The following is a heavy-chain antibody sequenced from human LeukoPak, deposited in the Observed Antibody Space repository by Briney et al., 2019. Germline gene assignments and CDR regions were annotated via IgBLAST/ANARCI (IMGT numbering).Heavy chain of an antibody. Sequence: GGSLRLSCAASGFTFSSYAMSWVRQAPGKGLEWVSAISGSGGSTYYADSVKGRFTISRDNSKNTLYLQVNSLRAEDAAVYYCAREGVSSSSYFDYWGQGTLVTVSS. D-gene: IGHD6-13*01. CDR3: AREGVSSSSYFDY. CDR2: ISGSGGST. CDR1: GFTFSSYA. J-gene: IGHJ4*02. V-gene: IGHV3-23*01.